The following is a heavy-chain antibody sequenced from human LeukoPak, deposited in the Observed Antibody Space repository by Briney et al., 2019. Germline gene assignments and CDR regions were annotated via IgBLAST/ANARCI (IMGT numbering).Heavy chain of an antibody. CDR1: GYSISSGYF. Sequence: SETLSLTCTVSGYSISSGYFWGWIRQPPGKGLEWIGSIYHSESTYYNPSLKSRVTISLDTSKNQFSLKLTSVTAADTAVYYCASGPDCGGDCYASWGQGTLVTVSS. CDR2: IYHSEST. J-gene: IGHJ5*02. D-gene: IGHD2-21*01. CDR3: ASGPDCGGDCYAS. V-gene: IGHV4-38-2*02.